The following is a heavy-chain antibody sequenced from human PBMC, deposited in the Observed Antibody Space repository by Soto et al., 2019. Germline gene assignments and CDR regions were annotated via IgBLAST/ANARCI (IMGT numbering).Heavy chain of an antibody. J-gene: IGHJ5*02. D-gene: IGHD3-9*01. CDR2: ISGYNGDT. CDR3: ARDYDIWGEDWFDP. Sequence: QVQLVQSGGEMKKPGASVKVSCKASGYTFTNYGISWVRQAPGQGLEWVGWISGYNGDTNYAQKFQGRAIMTTDTSTSTAYMELRTLTSDDTAVYYCARDYDIWGEDWFDPWGQGTLVTVSS. V-gene: IGHV1-18*01. CDR1: GYTFTNYG.